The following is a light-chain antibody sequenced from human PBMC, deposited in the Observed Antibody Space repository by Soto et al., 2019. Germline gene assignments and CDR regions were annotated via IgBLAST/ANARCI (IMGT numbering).Light chain of an antibody. Sequence: NFMLTQPHSVSESPGKKVTISCTGSSGSIASNYVQWYQQRPGSAPTTVIYEDNQRPSGVPDRFSGSIDSSSNSASLTISGLKTEDEADYYCQSYDSSNRVFGGGTKLTVL. J-gene: IGLJ2*01. CDR1: SGSIASNY. CDR2: EDN. V-gene: IGLV6-57*02. CDR3: QSYDSSNRV.